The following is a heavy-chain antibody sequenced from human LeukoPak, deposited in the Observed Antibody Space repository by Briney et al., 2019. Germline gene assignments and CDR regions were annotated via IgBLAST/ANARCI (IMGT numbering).Heavy chain of an antibody. D-gene: IGHD2-2*01. CDR1: GFTFDDYG. CDR3: ARVDRHCSSTSCYVWNWFDP. Sequence: GGYLRLSCAASGFTFDDYGMSWVRQAPGKGLEWVSGINWNGGSTGYADSVKGRFTISRDNAKNSLYLQMNSLRAEDTALYHCARVDRHCSSTSCYVWNWFDPWGQGTLVTVSS. V-gene: IGHV3-20*01. J-gene: IGHJ5*02. CDR2: INWNGGST.